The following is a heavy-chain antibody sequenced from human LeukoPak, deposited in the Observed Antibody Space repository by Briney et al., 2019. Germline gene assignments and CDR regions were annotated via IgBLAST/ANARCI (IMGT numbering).Heavy chain of an antibody. V-gene: IGHV4-34*01. CDR3: ARGGLQYCTNGVCYLTYFDY. CDR1: GGSFSGYY. Sequence: PSETLSLTCAVYGGSFSGYYWSWIRQPPGKGLEWIGEINHSGSTNYNPSLKSRITISVDTSKNQFSLKLSSVTAADTAVYYCARGGLQYCTNGVCYLTYFDYWGQGTLVTVSS. J-gene: IGHJ4*02. D-gene: IGHD2-8*01. CDR2: INHSGST.